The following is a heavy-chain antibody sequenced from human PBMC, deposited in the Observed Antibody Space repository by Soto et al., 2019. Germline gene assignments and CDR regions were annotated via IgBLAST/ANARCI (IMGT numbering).Heavy chain of an antibody. D-gene: IGHD3-9*01. CDR3: ARHYDILTGYYNWVYFDY. CDR2: ISSSGSTI. V-gene: IGHV3-11*01. CDR1: GFTFSDYY. Sequence: GGSLRLSCAASGFTFSDYYMSWIRQAPGKGLEWVSYISSSGSTIYYADSVKGRFTISRDNAKNSLYLQMNSLRAEDTAVYYCARHYDILTGYYNWVYFDYWGQGTLVTVSS. J-gene: IGHJ4*02.